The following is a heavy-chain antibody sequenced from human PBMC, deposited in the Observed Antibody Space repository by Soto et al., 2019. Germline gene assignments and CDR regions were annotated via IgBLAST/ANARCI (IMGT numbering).Heavy chain of an antibody. J-gene: IGHJ4*02. CDR1: GFTFSSYA. D-gene: IGHD3-22*01. Sequence: GSLRLSCAASGFTFSSYAMSWVRQAPGKGLEWVSAISGSGGSTYYADSVKGRFTISRDNSKNTLYLQMNSLRAEDTAVYYCAKAYYYDSSGYYYKYYFDSWGQGTLVTVSS. V-gene: IGHV3-23*01. CDR2: ISGSGGST. CDR3: AKAYYYDSSGYYYKYYFDS.